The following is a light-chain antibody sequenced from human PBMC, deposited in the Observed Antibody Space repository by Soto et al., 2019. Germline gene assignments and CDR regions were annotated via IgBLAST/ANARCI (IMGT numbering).Light chain of an antibody. CDR3: NSYTSSSTYD. CDR2: HVS. J-gene: IGLJ1*01. Sequence: QSALTQPASVSGSPGQSITISCTGTSSDVGGYNYVSWYQQHPGKAPKLMIYHVSNRPSGVSNRFSGSKSDNTASLTISGLQSEDEADYYCNSYTSSSTYDFGTGTKLTVL. V-gene: IGLV2-14*01. CDR1: SSDVGGYNY.